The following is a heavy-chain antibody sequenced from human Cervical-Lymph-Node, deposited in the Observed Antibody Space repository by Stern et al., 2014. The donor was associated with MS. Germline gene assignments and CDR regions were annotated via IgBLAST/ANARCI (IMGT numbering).Heavy chain of an antibody. CDR3: ARDRSWLGLYRRGYFGMDV. D-gene: IGHD6-19*01. J-gene: IGHJ6*02. V-gene: IGHV3-21*06. CDR1: GFILSSYS. CDR2: ISRTSSYI. Sequence: EVQLLESGGGLVKPGGSLRLSCAASGFILSSYSMNWVRQAPGKGLEWVSSISRTSSYIYYADSVKGRFSISRDNAKGSVDLQMNSLRAEDTAVYYCARDRSWLGLYRRGYFGMDVWGQGTTVTVSS.